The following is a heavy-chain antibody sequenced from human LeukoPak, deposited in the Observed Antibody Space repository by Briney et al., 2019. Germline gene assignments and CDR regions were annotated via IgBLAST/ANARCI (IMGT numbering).Heavy chain of an antibody. J-gene: IGHJ6*03. Sequence: ASVKVSCKASGYTFTGYYMHWVRQAPGQGLEWMGWINPNSGGTNYAQKFQGRVTMTRDTSISTAYMELSSLRSEDTAVYYCATGAARHYYYYLDVWGKGTTVTVSS. V-gene: IGHV1-2*02. D-gene: IGHD6-6*01. CDR3: ATGAARHYYYYLDV. CDR1: GYTFTGYY. CDR2: INPNSGGT.